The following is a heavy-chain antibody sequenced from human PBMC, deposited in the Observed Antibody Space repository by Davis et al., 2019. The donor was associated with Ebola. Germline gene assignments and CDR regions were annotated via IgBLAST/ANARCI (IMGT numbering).Heavy chain of an antibody. J-gene: IGHJ5*02. CDR3: ARGKARPLNWFDP. D-gene: IGHD6-6*01. V-gene: IGHV3-23*01. CDR1: GFTFSSYA. Sequence: GESLKISCAASGFTFSSYAMHWVRQAPGKGLEWVSAISGSGGSTYYADSVKGRFTISRDNSKNTLYLQMNSLRAEDTAVYYCARGKARPLNWFDPWGQGTLVTVSS. CDR2: ISGSGGST.